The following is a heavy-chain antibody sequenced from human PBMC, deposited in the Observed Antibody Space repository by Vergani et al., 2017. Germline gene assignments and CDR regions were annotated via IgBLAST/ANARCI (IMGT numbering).Heavy chain of an antibody. J-gene: IGHJ4*02. CDR3: ARVNTGYSSGWRGNYFDY. CDR1: GFTFSSYW. V-gene: IGHV3-7*03. CDR2: IKQDGSEK. D-gene: IGHD6-19*01. Sequence: EVQLVESGGGLVQPGGSLRLSCAASGFTFSSYWMSWVRQAPGKGLEWVANIKQDGSEKYYVDSVKGRFTISRDNAKNSLYLQMNSLRAEDTAVYYCARVNTGYSSGWRGNYFDYWGQGTLVSVSS.